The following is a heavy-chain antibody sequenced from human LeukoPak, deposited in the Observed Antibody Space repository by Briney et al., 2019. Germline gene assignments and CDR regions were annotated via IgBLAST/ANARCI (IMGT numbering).Heavy chain of an antibody. CDR3: ARGDIVVGRFVDGMDV. D-gene: IGHD2-15*01. Sequence: SETLSLTCTVSGGSISSYYWSWIRQPPGKGLEWIGYIYYSGSTNYNPSLKSRVTISVDTSKNQFSLKLSSVTAADTAVYYCARGDIVVGRFVDGMDVWGQGTTVTVSS. V-gene: IGHV4-59*01. CDR1: GGSISSYY. J-gene: IGHJ6*02. CDR2: IYYSGST.